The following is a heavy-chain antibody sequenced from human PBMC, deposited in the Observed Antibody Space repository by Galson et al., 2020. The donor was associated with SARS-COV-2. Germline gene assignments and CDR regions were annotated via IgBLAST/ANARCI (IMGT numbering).Heavy chain of an antibody. J-gene: IGHJ6*02. D-gene: IGHD5-18*01. CDR1: GFTFGIYG. Sequence: GESLKISCSASGFTFGIYGLHWVRRAPGKGLEWVAFFSYDGNKKYYGEAVKGRFSISRDHSKSTVDLQMTSLRGDDTAVYYCARDTAVVSGMDVWGQGTTVTVS. CDR3: ARDTAVVSGMDV. CDR2: FSYDGNKK. V-gene: IGHV3-30*03.